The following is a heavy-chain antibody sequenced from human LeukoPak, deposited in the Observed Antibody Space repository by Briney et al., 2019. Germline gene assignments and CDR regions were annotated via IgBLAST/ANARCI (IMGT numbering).Heavy chain of an antibody. D-gene: IGHD5-18*01. Sequence: GGSLRLSCVASGFAFSNYALHWVRQAPGKGLQYVSGIGNGGSIDYANSVKGRFTISRDNSKNTLYLQMGSLRPEDMAVYYCARDSRYGSGFDYWGQGTLVTVSS. CDR1: GFAFSNYA. CDR3: ARDSRYGSGFDY. J-gene: IGHJ4*02. V-gene: IGHV3-64*01. CDR2: IGNGGSI.